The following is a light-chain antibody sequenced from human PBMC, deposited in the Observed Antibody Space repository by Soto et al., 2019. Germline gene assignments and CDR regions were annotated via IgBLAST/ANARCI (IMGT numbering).Light chain of an antibody. V-gene: IGKV3-20*01. CDR1: QSISSSN. J-gene: IGKJ1*01. Sequence: EIVLTQSPGTLSLSPGERATLSCRASQSISSSNLVWYQQKPGQAPRLLIYGASSRATGIPDRFSGSGSGTHFTLPISSLEPEDFAVYFCHHCGGSQPFGQGTKVETK. CDR2: GAS. CDR3: HHCGGSQP.